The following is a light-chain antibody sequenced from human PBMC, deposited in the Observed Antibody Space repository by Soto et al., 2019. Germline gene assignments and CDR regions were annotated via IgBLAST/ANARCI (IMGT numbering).Light chain of an antibody. V-gene: IGKV1-5*03. Sequence: DIQMTQSPSTLSASVGDRVTITCRASQSISSWLAWYQQKPGKAPKLLIYKASTLQSGVPSRFSGSGSGTAFTLPISSLQPDDFATYYCQQYTDNWTLGQGTKVEIK. CDR2: KAS. CDR3: QQYTDNWT. J-gene: IGKJ1*01. CDR1: QSISSW.